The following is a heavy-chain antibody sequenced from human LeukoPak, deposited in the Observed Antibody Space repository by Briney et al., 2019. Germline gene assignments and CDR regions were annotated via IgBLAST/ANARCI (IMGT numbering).Heavy chain of an antibody. CDR2: LTRSGADT. V-gene: IGHV3-23*01. J-gene: IGHJ4*02. D-gene: IGHD1-1*01. CDR1: GFTFRSYA. CDR3: VKHSGDFYGNSDY. Sequence: GGSLRLSCVASGFTFRSYAVSWFRQAPGKGLEWVSTLTRSGADTYYADSVRGRFTISKDSSKNTLQMNSLSAENTAIYYCVKHSGDFYGNSDYWGQGILVTVSS.